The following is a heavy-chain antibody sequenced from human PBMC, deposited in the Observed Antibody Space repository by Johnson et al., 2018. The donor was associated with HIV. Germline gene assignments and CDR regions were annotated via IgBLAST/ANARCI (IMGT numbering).Heavy chain of an antibody. CDR2: ISYDGSNK. V-gene: IGHV3-30*18. CDR3: AKDRIAVAGNDAFDI. Sequence: VQLVESGGGVVQPGRSLRLSCAASGFIFSGFGLHWVRQAPGKGLEWVASISYDGSNKYYADSVKGRFTISRDNSKNTLYLQMNSLRAEDTAVYYCAKDRIAVAGNDAFDIWGQGTMVTVSS. J-gene: IGHJ3*02. CDR1: GFIFSGFG. D-gene: IGHD6-19*01.